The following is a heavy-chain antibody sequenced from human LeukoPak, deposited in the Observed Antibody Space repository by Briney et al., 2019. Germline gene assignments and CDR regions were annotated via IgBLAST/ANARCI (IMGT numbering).Heavy chain of an antibody. CDR1: GLTLSTYW. V-gene: IGHV3-74*01. J-gene: IGHJ4*02. CDR3: ARGTLGAWGW. D-gene: IGHD6-19*01. CDR2: INTDGTAT. Sequence: GGSLRLSCAASGLTLSTYWMHRVRQAPGKGLVWVSHINTDGTATTYADSVKGRFTISRDNAKNSLYLQMNSLRAEDTAVYFCARGTLGAWGWWGQGTLVTVSS.